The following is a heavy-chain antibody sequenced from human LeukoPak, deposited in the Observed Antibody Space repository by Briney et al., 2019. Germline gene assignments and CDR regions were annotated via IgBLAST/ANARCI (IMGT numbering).Heavy chain of an antibody. CDR2: IIPIFGTA. CDR1: GGTFSSYA. D-gene: IGHD2-2*01. J-gene: IGHJ6*02. Sequence: GASVKVSCKASGGTFSSYATSWVRQAPGQGLEWMGGIIPIFGTANYAQKFQGRVTITADESTSTAYMELSSLRSEDTAVYYCARDGARGVVVPAAVWGQGTTVTVSS. V-gene: IGHV1-69*13. CDR3: ARDGARGVVVPAAV.